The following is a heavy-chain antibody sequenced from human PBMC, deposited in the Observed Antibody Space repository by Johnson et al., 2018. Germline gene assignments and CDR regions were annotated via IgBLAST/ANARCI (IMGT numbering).Heavy chain of an antibody. Sequence: QVQLVQSGGGVVQPGKSLRLSCAASGFIFSSYGMHWVRQAPGKGLEWVAAISYHGSDTQYADSVRGRFIISRDNSKTALSLQMNSLRAEDTAVYYCARAPGGGMRFAPCGQGTLVTVSS. J-gene: IGHJ5*02. D-gene: IGHD3-16*01. CDR3: ARAPGGGMRFAP. CDR1: GFIFSSYG. V-gene: IGHV3-30*03. CDR2: ISYHGSDT.